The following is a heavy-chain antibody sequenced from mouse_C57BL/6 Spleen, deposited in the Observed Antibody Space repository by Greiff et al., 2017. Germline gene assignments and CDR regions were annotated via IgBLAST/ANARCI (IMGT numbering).Heavy chain of an antibody. CDR2: ISDGGSYT. V-gene: IGHV5-4*03. Sequence: VKLVESGGGLVKPGGSLKLSCAASGFTFSSYAMSWVRQTPEKRLEWVATISDGGSYTYYPDNVKGRFTISRDNAKNNLYLQMSHLKSEDTAMYYCANYYGSSYAAYWGQGTLVTVSA. CDR3: ANYYGSSYAAY. D-gene: IGHD1-1*01. CDR1: GFTFSSYA. J-gene: IGHJ3*01.